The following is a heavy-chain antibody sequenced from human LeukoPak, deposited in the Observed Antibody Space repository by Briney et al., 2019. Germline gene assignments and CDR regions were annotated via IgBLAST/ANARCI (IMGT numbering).Heavy chain of an antibody. CDR1: GFSFDDYG. V-gene: IGHV3-20*04. D-gene: IGHD3-16*01. Sequence: PAGSLTLTCAASGFSFDDYGMRWVRQAPGKGLEWVSDIHWNGGSTGYADPVKRRFTISRAHAKHSLYLQMYSPSAEDTALYYWAIDGGAATQSDSYVDVWGKGNTVNVSS. CDR2: IHWNGGST. J-gene: IGHJ6*03. CDR3: AIDGGAATQSDSYVDV.